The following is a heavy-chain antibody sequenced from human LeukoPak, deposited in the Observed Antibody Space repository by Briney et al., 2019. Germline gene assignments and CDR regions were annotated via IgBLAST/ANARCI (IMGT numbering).Heavy chain of an antibody. Sequence: GSLRLSCAASGFTLRTYWMTWVRQAPGKGLEWVANINEDGDKKYYVDSVKGRFTISRDNSKSTLYLQMNSLRAEDTAVYYCAKDPSHYGDYTEYFQHWGQGVLVTVSS. V-gene: IGHV3-7*03. CDR2: INEDGDKK. CDR3: AKDPSHYGDYTEYFQH. J-gene: IGHJ1*01. CDR1: GFTLRTYW. D-gene: IGHD4-17*01.